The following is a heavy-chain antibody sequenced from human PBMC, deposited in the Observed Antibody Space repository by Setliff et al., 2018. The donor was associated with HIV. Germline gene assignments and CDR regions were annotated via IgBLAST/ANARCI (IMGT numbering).Heavy chain of an antibody. CDR1: GFTFSNAW. V-gene: IGHV3-15*07. Sequence: KTGGSLRLSCAASGFTFSNAWMNWVRQAPGKGLEWVGRVKSKGSGGTTDYATPVKGRFTISRDDSKNTLYLQMNSLKTEDTAVYYCTTDLGGSYHGWNYWGQGTLVTVSS. J-gene: IGHJ4*02. CDR3: TTDLGGSYHGWNY. CDR2: VKSKGSGGTT. D-gene: IGHD1-26*01.